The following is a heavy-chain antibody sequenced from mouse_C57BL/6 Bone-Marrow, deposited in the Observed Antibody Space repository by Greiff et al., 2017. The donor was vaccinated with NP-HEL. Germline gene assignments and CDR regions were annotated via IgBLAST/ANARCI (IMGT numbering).Heavy chain of an antibody. CDR2: INPYNGGT. CDR3: ASTTVVDAMDY. CDR1: GYTFTDYY. Sequence: DVKLQESGPVLVKPGASVKMSCKASGYTFTDYYMNWVKQSHGKSLEWIGVINPYNGGTSYNQKFKGKATLTVDKSSSTAYMELNSLTSEDSAVYYCASTTVVDAMDYWGQGTSVTVSS. D-gene: IGHD1-1*01. V-gene: IGHV1-19*01. J-gene: IGHJ4*01.